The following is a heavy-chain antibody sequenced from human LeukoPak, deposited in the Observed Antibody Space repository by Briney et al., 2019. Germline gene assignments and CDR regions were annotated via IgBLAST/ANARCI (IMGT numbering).Heavy chain of an antibody. J-gene: IGHJ4*02. CDR3: ARDLYGSGPEDY. D-gene: IGHD3-10*01. CDR2: INPNSGGT. Sequence: ASVKVSCKASGYTFTGYYMHWVRQAPGQGLEWMGWINPNSGGTNYAQKFQGRVTMTRDTSISTAYMELSSLRSEDTAVYYCARDLYGSGPEDYWGQGTLVTVSS. CDR1: GYTFTGYY. V-gene: IGHV1-2*02.